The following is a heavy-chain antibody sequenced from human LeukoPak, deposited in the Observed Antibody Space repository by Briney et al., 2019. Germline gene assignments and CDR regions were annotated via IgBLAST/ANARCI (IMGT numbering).Heavy chain of an antibody. V-gene: IGHV4-38-2*02. D-gene: IGHD3-10*01. Sequence: SETLSLTCTVSRYDINSVYYWGWIRPPPGKGLEWIGSIYHSGSTYYNASLKSRVTISMDTSKNKFSLNPNSVTAADTAVYYCARAGGYYGSGSFLDYWGQGLLVTVSS. J-gene: IGHJ4*02. CDR2: IYHSGST. CDR1: RYDINSVYY. CDR3: ARAGGYYGSGSFLDY.